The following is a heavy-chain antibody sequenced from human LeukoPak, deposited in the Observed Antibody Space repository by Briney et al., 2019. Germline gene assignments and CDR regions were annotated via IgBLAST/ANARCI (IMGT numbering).Heavy chain of an antibody. CDR1: GYTFTSNY. V-gene: IGHV1-46*01. CDR2: IYPRDGST. CDR3: ARDQEGFDY. Sequence: ASVKVSCKASGYTFTSNYIHWVRQAPGQGLEWLGMIYPRDGSTSYAQKFQGRVTVTRDTSTSTVHMELSGLRSEDTAVYYCARDQEGFDYWGQGTLVTVSS. J-gene: IGHJ4*02.